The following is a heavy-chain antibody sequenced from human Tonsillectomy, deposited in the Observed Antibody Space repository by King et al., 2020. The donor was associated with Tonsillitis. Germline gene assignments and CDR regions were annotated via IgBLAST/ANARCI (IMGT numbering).Heavy chain of an antibody. J-gene: IGHJ4*02. CDR1: GFTFDDYA. V-gene: IGHV3-43*02. D-gene: IGHD3-10*01. CDR3: ARDIRTILLWFGMGY. CDR2: INGNGDST. Sequence: VQLVESGGGVVQPGGSLRLSCAASGFTFDDYAMHWVRQAPGKGLEWVSLINGNGDSTYYADSVKGRFTISRDNSKNSLYLQMNSLRTEDTALYYCARDIRTILLWFGMGYWGQGTLVSVSS.